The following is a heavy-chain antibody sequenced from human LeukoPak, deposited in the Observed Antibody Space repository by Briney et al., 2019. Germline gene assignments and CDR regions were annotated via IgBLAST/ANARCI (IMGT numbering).Heavy chain of an antibody. CDR2: ISWNSGSI. Sequence: GGSLRLSCAASGFTFDDYGMHWVRQAPGKGLEWVSGISWNSGSIGYADSVKGRFTISRDNAKNSLYLQMNSLRAEDTALYYCAKDSAVVPAALGAFDIWGQGTMVTVSS. V-gene: IGHV3-9*01. D-gene: IGHD2-2*01. CDR1: GFTFDDYG. J-gene: IGHJ3*02. CDR3: AKDSAVVPAALGAFDI.